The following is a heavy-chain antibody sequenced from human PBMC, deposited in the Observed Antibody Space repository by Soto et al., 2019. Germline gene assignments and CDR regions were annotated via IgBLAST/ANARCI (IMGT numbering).Heavy chain of an antibody. J-gene: IGHJ5*02. CDR2: IYYSGST. CDR3: ARGTHYEGLYWFDP. V-gene: IGHV4-30-4*01. CDR1: GGSISSGDYY. Sequence: PSETLSLTCTVSGGSISSGDYYWSWIRQPPGKGLEWIGYIYYSGSTYYNPSLKSRVTISVDTSKNQFSLKLSSVTAADTAVYYCARGTHYEGLYWFDPWGQGTLVTVS. D-gene: IGHD4-17*01.